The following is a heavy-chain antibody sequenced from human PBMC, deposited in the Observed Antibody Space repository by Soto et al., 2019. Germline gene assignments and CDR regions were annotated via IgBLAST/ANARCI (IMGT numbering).Heavy chain of an antibody. D-gene: IGHD6-19*01. CDR2: IRSKAYGGTT. CDR1: GFTFGDYA. Sequence: GGSLRLSCTASGFTFGDYAMSWFRQAPGKGLEWVGFIRSKAYGGTTEYAASVKGRFTISRDDSKSIAYLQMNSLKTEDTAVYYCTIAVAGNGGAFDIWGQGTMVTVSS. J-gene: IGHJ3*02. CDR3: TIAVAGNGGAFDI. V-gene: IGHV3-49*03.